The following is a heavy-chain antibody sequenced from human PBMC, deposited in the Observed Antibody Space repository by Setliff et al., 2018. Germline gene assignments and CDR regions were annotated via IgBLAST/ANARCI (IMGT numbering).Heavy chain of an antibody. CDR1: GFTFSNAW. D-gene: IGHD3-3*01. J-gene: IGHJ4*01. CDR2: IKSKTDGGTT. CDR3: AKSPHDFWSGRVFFDF. Sequence: LRLSCAASGFTFSNAWMSWVRQAPGKGLEWVGRIKSKTDGGTTDYAAPVKGRFTISRDDSKNTLYLQMNSLRVEDTAIYYCAKSPHDFWSGRVFFDFWGQGMLVTVSS. V-gene: IGHV3-15*01.